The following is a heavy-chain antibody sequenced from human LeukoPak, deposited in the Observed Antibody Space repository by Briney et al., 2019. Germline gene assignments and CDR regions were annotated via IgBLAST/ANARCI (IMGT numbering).Heavy chain of an antibody. Sequence: SETLSLTCTVSGGSISSYYWSWIRQPPGKGLEWIGYIYYSGSTNYNPSLKSRVTISVDTSKDQFSLKLSSVTAADTAVYYCAKLGMDAFDIWGQGTMVTVSS. D-gene: IGHD1-7*01. CDR3: AKLGMDAFDI. V-gene: IGHV4-59*01. CDR1: GGSISSYY. CDR2: IYYSGST. J-gene: IGHJ3*02.